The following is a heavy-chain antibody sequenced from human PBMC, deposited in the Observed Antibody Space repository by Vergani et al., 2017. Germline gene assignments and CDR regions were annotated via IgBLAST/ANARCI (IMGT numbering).Heavy chain of an antibody. V-gene: IGHV1-46*03. CDR1: GYTFTSYY. CDR3: ARDGQGSPYIGGMDV. J-gene: IGHJ6*02. Sequence: QVQVVQSGAEVKKPGASVKVSCKASGYTFTSYYMHWVRQAPGQGLEWMGIINPSGGSTTYAQKFQGRVTMTRDTSTSTVYMELSSLRSEDTAVYYCARDGQGSPYIGGMDVWGQGTTVTVSS. CDR2: INPSGGST. D-gene: IGHD2-15*01.